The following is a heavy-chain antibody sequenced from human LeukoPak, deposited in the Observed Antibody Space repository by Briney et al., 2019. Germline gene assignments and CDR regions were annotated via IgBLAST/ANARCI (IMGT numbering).Heavy chain of an antibody. V-gene: IGHV4-61*02. J-gene: IGHJ4*02. CDR3: ARVTIRESCDY. D-gene: IGHD4-11*01. CDR2: IYTSGST. CDR1: GGSISSGSYY. Sequence: PSQTLSLTCTVSGGSISSGSYYWSWIRQPAGKGLEWIGRIYTSGSTNYNPSLKSRVTISVDTSKNQFSLKLSSVTAADTAMYYCARVTIRESCDYWGQGTLVTVSS.